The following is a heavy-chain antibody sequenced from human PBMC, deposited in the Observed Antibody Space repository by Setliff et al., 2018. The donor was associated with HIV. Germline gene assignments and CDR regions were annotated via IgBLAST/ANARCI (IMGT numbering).Heavy chain of an antibody. CDR2: IFHSGRI. J-gene: IGHJ6*02. CDR1: GGSISSGGYS. V-gene: IGHV4-30-2*01. CDR3: ASVFESSAYSYYYGMDV. Sequence: SETLSLTCAVSGGSISSGGYSWTWIRQPPGKGLEWIAYIFHSGRIYYNPTLKSRVTMSVDRSKNHLSLNVTSVTAADTAVYYCASVFESSAYSYYYGMDVWGQGTTVTVSS. D-gene: IGHD3-22*01.